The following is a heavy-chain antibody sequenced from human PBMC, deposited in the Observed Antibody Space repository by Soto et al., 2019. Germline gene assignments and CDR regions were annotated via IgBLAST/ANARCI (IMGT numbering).Heavy chain of an antibody. CDR1: GGTFSNYA. CDR2: IIPIFVTA. Sequence: SVKVSCKASGGTFSNYAITWVRQAPGQGLEWMGGIIPIFVTANYAQKFQGRVTITADESTSTAYMELSSLRSEDTAMYYCARGANVDTAMAAFDYWGQGTLVTVS. V-gene: IGHV1-69*13. J-gene: IGHJ4*02. CDR3: ARGANVDTAMAAFDY. D-gene: IGHD5-18*01.